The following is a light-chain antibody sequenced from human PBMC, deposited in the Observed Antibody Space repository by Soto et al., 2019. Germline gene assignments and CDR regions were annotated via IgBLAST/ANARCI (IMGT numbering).Light chain of an antibody. J-gene: IGKJ5*01. Sequence: EIVLTQSPATLSLSPGERATLCCRASQIVSSYLAWYQQKPGQAPRLLIYDASNRATGIPARFSGSGSGTDFTLTISSLEPEDFAVYHCQQRSNWITFGQGTRLEIK. CDR2: DAS. V-gene: IGKV3-11*01. CDR3: QQRSNWIT. CDR1: QIVSSY.